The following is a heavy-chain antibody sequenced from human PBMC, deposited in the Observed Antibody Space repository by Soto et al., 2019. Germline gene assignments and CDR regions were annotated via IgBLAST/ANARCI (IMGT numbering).Heavy chain of an antibody. Sequence: GGSLRLSCAVSGFIIGDYGVTWVRQAPGKGLEWVSGFSGGGGGTFYADSVKGRFTISRDDPKNTAYLQMNSLGAEDTAVYYCVRWNGFGDRWGQGTLVTVSS. CDR1: GFIIGDYG. V-gene: IGHV3-23*01. CDR2: FSGGGGGT. D-gene: IGHD1-1*01. J-gene: IGHJ5*02. CDR3: VRWNGFGDR.